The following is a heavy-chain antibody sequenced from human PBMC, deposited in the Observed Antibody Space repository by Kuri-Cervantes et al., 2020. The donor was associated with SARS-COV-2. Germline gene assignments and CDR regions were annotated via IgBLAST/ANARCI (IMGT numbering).Heavy chain of an antibody. J-gene: IGHJ6*03. V-gene: IGHV1-2*02. CDR3: ALMAGYYYYYYMDA. Sequence: ASVKVSCKASGYTFTGYYMHWVRQAPGRGLEWMGWINPNSGGTNYAQKFQGRVTMTRDTSISTAYMELSRLRSDDTAVYYCALMAGYYYYYYMDAWGKGTTVTVSS. CDR2: INPNSGGT. CDR1: GYTFTGYY. D-gene: IGHD5-24*01.